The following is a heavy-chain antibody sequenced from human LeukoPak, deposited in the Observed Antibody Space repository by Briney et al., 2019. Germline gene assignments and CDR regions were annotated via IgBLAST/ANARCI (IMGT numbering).Heavy chain of an antibody. CDR1: GFTFSSYW. D-gene: IGHD6-19*01. V-gene: IGHV3-7*01. J-gene: IGHJ4*02. Sequence: HAGGSLRLSCAASGFTFSSYWMSWVRQAPGKGLEWVANIKQDGSEKYYVDSVKGRFTISRDNAKNSLYLQMNSLRAEDTAVYYCARDQRAFGKQWLVFGYWGQGTLVTVSS. CDR2: IKQDGSEK. CDR3: ARDQRAFGKQWLVFGY.